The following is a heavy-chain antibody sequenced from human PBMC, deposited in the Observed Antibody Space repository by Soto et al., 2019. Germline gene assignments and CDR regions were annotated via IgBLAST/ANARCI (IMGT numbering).Heavy chain of an antibody. D-gene: IGHD3-22*01. Sequence: GGSLRVSCAASGLTFSSYGMHWVRQAPGKGLEWVAVIWYDGSNKYYADSVKGRFSISRDNSKNTLWLQMNSLRAEDTAVYYCARDIGDGSGPDYWGQGTLVTVPQ. CDR2: IWYDGSNK. J-gene: IGHJ4*02. CDR3: ARDIGDGSGPDY. V-gene: IGHV3-33*01. CDR1: GLTFSSYG.